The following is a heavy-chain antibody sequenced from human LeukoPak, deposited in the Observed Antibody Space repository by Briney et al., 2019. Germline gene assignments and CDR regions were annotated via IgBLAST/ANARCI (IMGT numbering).Heavy chain of an antibody. CDR2: IYYSGST. CDR3: ARHLPSAGYSNYYYGMDV. D-gene: IGHD6-13*01. Sequence: PSETLSLTCTVSGGSISSSSYYWGWIRQPPGKGLEWIGSIYYSGSTYYNPSLKSRVTISVDTSKNQFSLKLSSVTAADTAVYYCARHLPSAGYSNYYYGMDVWGQGTTVTVSS. J-gene: IGHJ6*02. V-gene: IGHV4-39*01. CDR1: GGSISSSSYY.